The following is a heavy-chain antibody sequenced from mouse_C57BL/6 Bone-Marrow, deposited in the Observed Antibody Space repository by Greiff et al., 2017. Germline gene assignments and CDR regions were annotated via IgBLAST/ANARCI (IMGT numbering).Heavy chain of an antibody. D-gene: IGHD4-1*01. V-gene: IGHV1-55*01. CDR2: IYPTSGRT. CDR3: ARSGPLGRSLDY. CDR1: GYTFTSYW. Sequence: VQLQQPGAELVKPGASVKMSCKASGYTFTSYWITWVKQRPGQGLEWIGDIYPTSGRTNYTEKFKSKAILTVYTSSNTAYLQLSSLTSEDSAVFYCARSGPLGRSLDYWGQGTTLTVSS. J-gene: IGHJ2*01.